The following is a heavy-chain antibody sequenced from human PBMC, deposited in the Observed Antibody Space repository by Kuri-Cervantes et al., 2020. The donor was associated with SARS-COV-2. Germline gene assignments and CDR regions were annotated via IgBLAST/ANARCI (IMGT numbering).Heavy chain of an antibody. V-gene: IGHV3-23*01. CDR2: ISYHGRDT. D-gene: IGHD4-23*01. Sequence: GGSLRLSCAASGFTFNNYSMAWVRQAPGKVLEWVSVISYHGRDTYYADSVKGRFTISRDSSKDTLYLQMNSLRAEDTAIYYCAKGFMATPTTKYYEPWGQGTLVTVSS. CDR3: AKGFMATPTTKYYEP. CDR1: GFTFNNYS. J-gene: IGHJ5*02.